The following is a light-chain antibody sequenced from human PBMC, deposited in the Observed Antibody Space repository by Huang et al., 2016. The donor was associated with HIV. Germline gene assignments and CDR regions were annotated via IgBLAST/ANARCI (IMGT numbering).Light chain of an antibody. J-gene: IGKJ5*01. CDR1: QSISRSY. V-gene: IGKV3-20*01. CDR3: QQYHSSPVT. Sequence: IVLTQSPGTLSVSPGERATLSCRASQSISRSYLVWYQQKPGQAPRLLIYGASSRATGIPDRFSGSGSGRDFTLTISRLEPEDFAVYFCQQYHSSPVTFGQGTRLEIK. CDR2: GAS.